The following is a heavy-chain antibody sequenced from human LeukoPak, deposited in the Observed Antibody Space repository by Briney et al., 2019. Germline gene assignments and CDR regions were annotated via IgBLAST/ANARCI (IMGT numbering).Heavy chain of an antibody. CDR3: ARDPHGVY. D-gene: IGHD4-17*01. CDR1: VHTHSSYW. Sequence: PGGTLRLSRAASVHTHSSYWLSCARDAPAKGLEGGTNITQDGREKYYMDSVKGRFTIPRDNAKNTLYVQKNRVRAEDTAVYYCARDPHGVYWGQGTLVTVSS. V-gene: IGHV3-7*01. CDR2: ITQDGREK. J-gene: IGHJ4*02.